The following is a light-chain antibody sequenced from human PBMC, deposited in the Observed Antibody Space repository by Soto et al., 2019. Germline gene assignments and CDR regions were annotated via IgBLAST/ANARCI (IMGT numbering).Light chain of an antibody. Sequence: EIVLTQSPDTLSLSPGERATLSCRASQSVSSSLAWYQQIPGQAPRLLLYDASNRATGIPARFSGSGSGTDFTLTISSLEPEDFAVYYCQQRSNWPPEVTFGPGTKVDIK. CDR2: DAS. V-gene: IGKV3-11*01. CDR3: QQRSNWPPEVT. CDR1: QSVSSS. J-gene: IGKJ3*01.